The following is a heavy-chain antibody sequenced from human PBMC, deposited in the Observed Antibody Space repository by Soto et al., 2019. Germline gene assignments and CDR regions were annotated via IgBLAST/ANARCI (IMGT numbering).Heavy chain of an antibody. CDR3: ASECSSTSCAVSHYYYYMDV. D-gene: IGHD2-2*01. J-gene: IGHJ6*03. V-gene: IGHV3-48*01. CDR2: ISSSSSTI. CDR1: GFTFSSYS. Sequence: EVQLVESGGGLVQPGGSLRLSCAASGFTFSSYSMNWVRQDPGKGLEWVSYISSSSSTIYYADSVKGRFTISRDNAKNSLYLQMNSLRAEDTAVYYCASECSSTSCAVSHYYYYMDVWGKGTTVTVSS.